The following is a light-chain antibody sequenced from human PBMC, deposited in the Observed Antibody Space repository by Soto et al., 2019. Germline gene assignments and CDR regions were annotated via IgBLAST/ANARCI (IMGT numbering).Light chain of an antibody. CDR2: GAS. CDR3: QQYYNAPRT. Sequence: EIVMTQSPATLSVSPGERATLSCRASQSVSSNLAWYQQKPGQAPRLLIYGASTRATGIPARFSGSGSGTEFTLTISSLQAEDVAVYYCQQYYNAPRTFGQGTKVEIK. CDR1: QSVSSN. J-gene: IGKJ1*01. V-gene: IGKV3-15*01.